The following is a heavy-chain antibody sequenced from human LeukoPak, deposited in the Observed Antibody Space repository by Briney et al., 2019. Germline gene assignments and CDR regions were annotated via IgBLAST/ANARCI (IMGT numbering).Heavy chain of an antibody. CDR2: IYYSGST. CDR1: GYSISSDYY. Sequence: PSETLSLTCSVSGYSISSDYYWGCIRQPPGKGLEWIGFIYYSGSTYYNPSLKSRVTISVDTSKNQFSLKLSSVTAADTAMYYCARYGVWGTYRAFDYWGRGTLVPVPP. D-gene: IGHD3-16*02. V-gene: IGHV4-38-2*02. J-gene: IGHJ4*02. CDR3: ARYGVWGTYRAFDY.